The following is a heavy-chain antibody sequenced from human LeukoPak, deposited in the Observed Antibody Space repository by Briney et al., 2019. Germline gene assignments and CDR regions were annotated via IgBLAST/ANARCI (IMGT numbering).Heavy chain of an antibody. D-gene: IGHD2-2*01. CDR1: GYTFTGYY. Sequence: ASVKVSCKASGYTFTGYYMHWVRQAPEQGLERIGSINPNSGGTNYAQKFQGRVTMTRDTSISTAYMELSRLRSDDTAVYYCARARCSSTSCSFAVDYWGQGTLVTASS. J-gene: IGHJ4*02. V-gene: IGHV1-2*02. CDR2: INPNSGGT. CDR3: ARARCSSTSCSFAVDY.